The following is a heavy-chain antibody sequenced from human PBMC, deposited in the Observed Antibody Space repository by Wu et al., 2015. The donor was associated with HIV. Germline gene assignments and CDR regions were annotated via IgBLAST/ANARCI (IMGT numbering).Heavy chain of an antibody. CDR3: ARNTDSVATSLYSLGV. CDR2: INPLFGTT. V-gene: IGHV1-69*05. Sequence: QVQLVQSGAEVKKPGASVKVSCKASGYTFTTYGITWVRQAPGQGLEWMGGINPLFGTTKHAQRFQDRVKFTTDESKSTVYMELSSLRSEDTAVYYCARNTDSVATSLYSLGVWGQGTRSP. CDR1: GYTFTTYG. D-gene: IGHD5-12*01. J-gene: IGHJ6*02.